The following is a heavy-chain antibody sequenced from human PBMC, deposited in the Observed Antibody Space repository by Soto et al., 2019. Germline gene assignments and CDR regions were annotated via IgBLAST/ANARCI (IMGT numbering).Heavy chain of an antibody. CDR2: ITPSSDTI. CDR3: ARDIGSGWYYFDY. Sequence: HPVGSLRLSCAASGFTFSSYSMNWVRQAPGKGLEWVSYITPSSDTIYYADSVKGRFTISRDNGKNSLYLQMNSLRDEDTAVYYCARDIGSGWYYFDYWGQGNMVTVSS. CDR1: GFTFSSYS. D-gene: IGHD6-19*01. V-gene: IGHV3-48*02. J-gene: IGHJ4*02.